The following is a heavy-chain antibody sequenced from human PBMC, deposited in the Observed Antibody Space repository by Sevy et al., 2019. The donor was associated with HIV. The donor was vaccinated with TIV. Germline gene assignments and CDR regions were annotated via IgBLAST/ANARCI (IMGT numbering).Heavy chain of an antibody. CDR3: AKEIQRGGAFDN. Sequence: GGSLRLSCAASGFTFSSYAMSWVRQAPGKGLDWISAVSGNGGHTYYADSVKGRFTISRDNSKNTLFLQMNSLRAEDTAVYYCAKEIQRGGAFDNWGQGTMATVSS. V-gene: IGHV3-23*01. CDR1: GFTFSSYA. J-gene: IGHJ3*02. CDR2: VSGNGGHT. D-gene: IGHD5-18*01.